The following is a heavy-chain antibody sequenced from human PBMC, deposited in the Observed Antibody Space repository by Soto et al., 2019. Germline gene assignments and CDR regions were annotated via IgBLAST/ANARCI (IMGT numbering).Heavy chain of an antibody. J-gene: IGHJ4*02. Sequence: QITLKESGPTLVKPTQTLTLTCTFSGFSLSTSGVGVGWIRQPPGKALEWLALIYWDDDKRYSPSLKSRLTITKDTSKNQVVLTMTNMDPVDTATYYCAHLLRRTGDPPAYYFDYWGQGTLVTVSS. CDR1: GFSLSTSGVG. CDR3: AHLLRRTGDPPAYYFDY. V-gene: IGHV2-5*02. D-gene: IGHD7-27*01. CDR2: IYWDDDK.